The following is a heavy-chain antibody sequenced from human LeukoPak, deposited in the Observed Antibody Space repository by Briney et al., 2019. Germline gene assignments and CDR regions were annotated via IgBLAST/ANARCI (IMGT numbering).Heavy chain of an antibody. CDR3: ARVDSSGYSYAFDI. CDR1: GGSISSSSDY. Sequence: SETLSLTCTVSGGSISSSSDYWGWIRQAPGKGLEWIGSIYYHENTYYNSSLKSRVTISVDTSKNQFSLKLNSVTPEDTAVYYCARVDSSGYSYAFDIWGQGTMVTVSS. D-gene: IGHD3-22*01. V-gene: IGHV4-39*01. CDR2: IYYHENT. J-gene: IGHJ3*02.